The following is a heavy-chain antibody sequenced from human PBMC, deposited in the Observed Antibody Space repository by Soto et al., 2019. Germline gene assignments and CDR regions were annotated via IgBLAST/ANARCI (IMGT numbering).Heavy chain of an antibody. CDR3: AKDQGYGLVFDY. V-gene: IGHV3-23*01. CDR1: GFTFSSYA. Sequence: PGGSLRLSCAASGFTFSSYAMSWVRQAPGKGLEWVSAISGSGGSTYYADSVEGRFTISRDNSKNTLYLQMNSLRAEDTAVYYCAKDQGYGLVFDYWGQGTLVTVSS. J-gene: IGHJ4*02. CDR2: ISGSGGST. D-gene: IGHD5-12*01.